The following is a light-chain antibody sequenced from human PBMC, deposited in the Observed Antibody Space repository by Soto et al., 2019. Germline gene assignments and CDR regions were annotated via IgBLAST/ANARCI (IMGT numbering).Light chain of an antibody. CDR3: QKYSGAPPT. CDR2: AAS. Sequence: DIPMTQSPSSLSTSVGDRVTITCRASQAIGIYLAWYQQKPGKVPKLLIYAASTLQSGVPSRFSGSGSGTDFTLTINSLQPEDVATYYCQKYSGAPPTFGQGTKVEIE. J-gene: IGKJ1*01. V-gene: IGKV1-27*01. CDR1: QAIGIY.